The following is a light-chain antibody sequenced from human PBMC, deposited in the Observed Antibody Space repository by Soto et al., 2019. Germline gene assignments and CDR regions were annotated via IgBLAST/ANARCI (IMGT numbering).Light chain of an antibody. CDR2: GAS. CDR3: QQYGSSPET. Sequence: EIVLTQSPGTLSLSPGERATLACRASQRVSSSYLAWSQQKPGQAPRLLIYGASSRDTGIPDRVSGSGSGTEFTLTINSLQSEDFAVYYCQQYGSSPETFGQGTKVDIK. V-gene: IGKV3-20*01. CDR1: QRVSSSY. J-gene: IGKJ1*01.